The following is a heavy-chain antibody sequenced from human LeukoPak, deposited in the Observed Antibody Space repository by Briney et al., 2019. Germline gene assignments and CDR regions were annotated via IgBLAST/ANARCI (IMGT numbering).Heavy chain of an antibody. D-gene: IGHD3-3*01. CDR1: GYTFTGYY. Sequence: ASVKVSCKASGYTFTGYYMHWVRQAPGQGLEWMGWINPNSGGTNYAQKFQGRVTMTRDTSISTAYMELSRLRSDDTAVYYCARLWDFGVVIIRDYWGQGTLVTVSS. J-gene: IGHJ4*02. CDR3: ARLWDFGVVIIRDY. V-gene: IGHV1-2*02. CDR2: INPNSGGT.